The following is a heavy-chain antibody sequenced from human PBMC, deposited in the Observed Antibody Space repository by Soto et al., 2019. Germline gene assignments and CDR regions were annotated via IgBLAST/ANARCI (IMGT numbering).Heavy chain of an antibody. CDR2: INHSGST. D-gene: IGHD2-15*01. CDR1: GGSFSGYY. CDR3: ARGYCSGGSCPGSFDP. J-gene: IGHJ5*02. Sequence: SETLSLTCAVYGGSFSGYYWSWIRQPPGKGLEWIGEINHSGSTNYNPSLKSRVTISVDTSKNQFSLKLSSVTAADTAVYYCARGYCSGGSCPGSFDPWGQGTLVTVSS. V-gene: IGHV4-34*01.